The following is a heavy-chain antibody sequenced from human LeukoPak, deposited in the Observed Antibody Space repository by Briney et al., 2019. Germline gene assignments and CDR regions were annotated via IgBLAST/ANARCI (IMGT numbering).Heavy chain of an antibody. CDR3: ARHGNDILTGYESPYSYYGMDV. V-gene: IGHV5-51*01. J-gene: IGHJ6*02. Sequence: GESLKISCQGSGYSFTSYWIGWVRQMPGKGLEWMGIIYPGDSDTRYSPSFQGQVTISADKSISTAYLQWSSLKASDTAMYYCARHGNDILTGYESPYSYYGMDVWGQGTTVTVSS. CDR1: GYSFTSYW. CDR2: IYPGDSDT. D-gene: IGHD3-9*01.